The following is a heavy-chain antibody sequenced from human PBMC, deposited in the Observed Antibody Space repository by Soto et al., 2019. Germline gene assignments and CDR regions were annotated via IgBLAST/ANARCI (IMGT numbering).Heavy chain of an antibody. CDR3: ARGVSAGVDY. Sequence: QVQLVQSGAEVREPGASLKVSCKASGYSFTSLDINCVRQTAGQGLEWMGWMEPSTGRTGYAQKFQGRVTMTRDTSINTAYMELTTLTYDDTAFYYCARGVSAGVDYWGQGTLVIVSS. D-gene: IGHD3-10*01. CDR2: MEPSTGRT. J-gene: IGHJ4*02. V-gene: IGHV1-8*01. CDR1: GYSFTSLD.